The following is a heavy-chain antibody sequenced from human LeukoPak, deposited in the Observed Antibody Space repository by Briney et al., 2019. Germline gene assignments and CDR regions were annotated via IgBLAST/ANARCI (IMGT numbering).Heavy chain of an antibody. D-gene: IGHD3-16*01. CDR2: IYSGGST. Sequence: GGSLRLSCAASGFTVSSNYMSWVRQAPGKGLEWVSVIYSGGSTYYADSVKGRFTISRDNSKSTLYLQMNSLRAEDTAMYYCARDTLRGSAFDIWGQGTMVTVSS. CDR1: GFTVSSNY. CDR3: ARDTLRGSAFDI. V-gene: IGHV3-53*01. J-gene: IGHJ3*02.